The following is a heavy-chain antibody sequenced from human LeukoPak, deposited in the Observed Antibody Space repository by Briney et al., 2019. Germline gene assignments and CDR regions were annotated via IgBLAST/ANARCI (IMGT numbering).Heavy chain of an antibody. J-gene: IGHJ4*02. D-gene: IGHD2-2*01. CDR1: GYTFTSYY. CDR2: INPSGGST. V-gene: IGHV1-46*01. CDR3: ARDRYCSSTSCYGGDY. Sequence: ASVKVSCKASGYTFTSYYIHWVRQAPGQGLEWMGIINPSGGSTSYAQKFQGRVTMTRDTSTSTVYMELSSLRSEDTAVYYCARDRYCSSTSCYGGDYWGQGTLVTVSS.